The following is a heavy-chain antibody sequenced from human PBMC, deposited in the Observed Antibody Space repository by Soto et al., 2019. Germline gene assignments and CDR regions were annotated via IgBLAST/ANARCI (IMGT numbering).Heavy chain of an antibody. V-gene: IGHV1-18*01. D-gene: IGHD6-13*01. CDR1: GYTCISYG. CDR3: ARAGFSTSWLGILATVVHGVEIDY. CDR2: ISAYNGKT. Sequence: QVQLVQSGAEVKKTGASVEVSCKASGYTCISYGISGGRQAPGQGLEWMGWISAYNGKTNYAQKFQGRVTMTTDTPTSTAYMELRSLRSDDTAVYYCARAGFSTSWLGILATVVHGVEIDYLGQGTLVTVAA. J-gene: IGHJ4*02.